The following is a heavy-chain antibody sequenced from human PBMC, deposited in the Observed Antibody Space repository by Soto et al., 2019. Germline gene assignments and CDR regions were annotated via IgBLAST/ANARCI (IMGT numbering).Heavy chain of an antibody. CDR3: ARGFPPRRGWSHWFDP. D-gene: IGHD6-19*01. J-gene: IGHJ5*02. CDR2: INHSGST. V-gene: IGHV4-34*01. CDR1: GGSFSGYY. Sequence: QVQLQQWGAGLLKPSETLSLTCAVYGGSFSGYYWSWIRQPPGKGLEWIGEINHSGSTNYNPSLKSRLTITVDTSKSQFTLKRSSVTAADTAVYYGARGFPPRRGWSHWFDPWCQGTLVTVSS.